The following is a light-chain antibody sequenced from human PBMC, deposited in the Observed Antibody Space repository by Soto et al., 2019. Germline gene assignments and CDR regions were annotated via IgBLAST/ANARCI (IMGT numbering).Light chain of an antibody. Sequence: EIVLTQSPVTLSLFPGERATLSCRASQSVSSDYLAWYQQKPGQAPKLLIYGVSSRATGIPDRFSGSGSGTEFTLTISSLQPDDFATYYCQHYNSYSEAFGQGTKVDIK. CDR3: QHYNSYSEA. CDR2: GVS. V-gene: IGKV3-20*01. CDR1: QSVSSDY. J-gene: IGKJ1*01.